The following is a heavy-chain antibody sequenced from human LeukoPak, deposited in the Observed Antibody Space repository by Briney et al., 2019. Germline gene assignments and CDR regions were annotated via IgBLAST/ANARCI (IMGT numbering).Heavy chain of an antibody. V-gene: IGHV4-39*01. Sequence: PSETLSLTCTVSGGSISSSSYYWGWIRQPPGKGLEWIGSIYYSGSTYYNPSLKSRVTISVDTSKNQFSLKLSSVTAADTAVYCCARVVMTTVTTIDYWGQGTLVTVSS. CDR1: GGSISSSSYY. CDR3: ARVVMTTVTTIDY. CDR2: IYYSGST. J-gene: IGHJ4*02. D-gene: IGHD4-17*01.